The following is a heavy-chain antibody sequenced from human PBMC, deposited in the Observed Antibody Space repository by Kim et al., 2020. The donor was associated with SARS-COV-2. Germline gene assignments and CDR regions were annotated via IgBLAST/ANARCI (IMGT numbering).Heavy chain of an antibody. D-gene: IGHD5-12*01. CDR1: GFTFSRYA. J-gene: IGHJ4*02. Sequence: GGSLRLSCAASGFTFSRYAMSWVRQAPGKGLELVSAISGSGGSTYYADSVKGRFTISRDNSKNTLYLQMNSLRAEDTAVYYCAKRIVAMKNGPIDYWGQGTLVTVSS. V-gene: IGHV3-23*01. CDR3: AKRIVAMKNGPIDY. CDR2: ISGSGGST.